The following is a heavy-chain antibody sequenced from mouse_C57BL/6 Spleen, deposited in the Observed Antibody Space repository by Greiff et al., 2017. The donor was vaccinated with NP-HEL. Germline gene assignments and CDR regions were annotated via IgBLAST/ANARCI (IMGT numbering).Heavy chain of an antibody. Sequence: EVQRVESGPGLVKPSQSLSLTCSVTGYSITSGYYWNWIRQFPGNKLEWMGYISYDGSNNYNPSFKNRISITLDTSKNQFFLKLNSVTTEDTATYYCARVFYGNYDAVDYWGQGTSVTVSS. CDR2: ISYDGSN. J-gene: IGHJ4*01. CDR1: GYSITSGYY. V-gene: IGHV3-6*01. D-gene: IGHD2-1*01. CDR3: ARVFYGNYDAVDY.